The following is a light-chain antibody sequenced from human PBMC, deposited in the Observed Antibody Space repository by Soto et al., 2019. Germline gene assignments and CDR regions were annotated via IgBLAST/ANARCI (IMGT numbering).Light chain of an antibody. Sequence: QSVLTQPASLSGSPGQSITISCTGTRSDIGFYNYVSWYQQYPGTAPRLIIYDVTYRPTGVSDRFSGSKSGITAALTISGLQPDDEADYYCASYRQTNTFVFGTGTKVTVL. V-gene: IGLV2-14*03. CDR1: RSDIGFYNY. J-gene: IGLJ1*01. CDR3: ASYRQTNTFV. CDR2: DVT.